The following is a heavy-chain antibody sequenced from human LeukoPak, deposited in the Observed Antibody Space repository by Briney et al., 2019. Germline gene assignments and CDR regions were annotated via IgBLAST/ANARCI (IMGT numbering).Heavy chain of an antibody. CDR2: ISISGSTT. D-gene: IGHD1-14*01. Sequence: PGGSLRLSCAASGFPFRSYDMNWVRQAPAKGLEWVSYISISGSTTYYADSVKGRFNISRDNAKDSLYLQMKSLRDEDTAVYYLARNKNRAIRNPFDIWGQGTMVTVFS. J-gene: IGHJ3*02. CDR3: ARNKNRAIRNPFDI. V-gene: IGHV3-48*03. CDR1: GFPFRSYD.